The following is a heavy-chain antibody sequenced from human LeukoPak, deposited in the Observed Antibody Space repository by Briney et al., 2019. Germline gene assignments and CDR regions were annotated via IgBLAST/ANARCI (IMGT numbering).Heavy chain of an antibody. J-gene: IGHJ4*02. V-gene: IGHV3-21*01. CDR2: ISSSSSYI. D-gene: IGHD2-2*01. CDR1: GFTFSSYS. CDR3: ARDRRVVPAAFDY. Sequence: GVSLRLSCAASGFTFSSYSMNWVRQAPGKGLEWVSSISSSSSYIYYADSVKGRFTISRDNAKNSLYLQMDSLRAEDTAVYYCARDRRVVPAAFDYWGQGTLVTVSS.